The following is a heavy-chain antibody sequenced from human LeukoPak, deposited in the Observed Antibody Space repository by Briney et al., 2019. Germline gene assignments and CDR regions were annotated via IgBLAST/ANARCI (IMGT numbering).Heavy chain of an antibody. J-gene: IGHJ4*02. CDR1: GFTFDDYA. D-gene: IGHD6-19*01. CDR3: AKDHRPGYSSGWYYFDY. V-gene: IGHV3-9*03. Sequence: GRSLRLSCGASGFTFDDYAMHWVRQAPGEGLEWVSGISWNSGSIGYADSVKGRFTISRDNAKNSLYLQMNSLRAEDMALYYCAKDHRPGYSSGWYYFDYWGQGTLVTVSS. CDR2: ISWNSGSI.